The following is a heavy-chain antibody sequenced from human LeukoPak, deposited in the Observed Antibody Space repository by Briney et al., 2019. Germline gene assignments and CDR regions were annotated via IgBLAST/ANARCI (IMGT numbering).Heavy chain of an antibody. V-gene: IGHV4-34*01. CDR1: GGSFSGYY. J-gene: IGHJ4*02. D-gene: IGHD3-22*01. CDR2: INHSGST. CDR3: AARRTYYYDSSGYKSGLDY. Sequence: SETLSLTCAVYGGSFSGYYWSWIRRPPGKGLESIGEINHSGSTNYNPSLKSRVTISVDTSKNQFSLKLSSVTAADTAVYYCAARRTYYYDSSGYKSGLDYWGQGTLVTVSS.